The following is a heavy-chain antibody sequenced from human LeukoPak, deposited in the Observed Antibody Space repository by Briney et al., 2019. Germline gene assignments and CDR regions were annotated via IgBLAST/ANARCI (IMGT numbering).Heavy chain of an antibody. V-gene: IGHV3-23*01. CDR1: GFTFSTYA. CDR2: IRGGGVGT. D-gene: IGHD6-13*01. Sequence: GGSLRLSCAASGFTFSTYAMSWVRQAPGKGLEWVSAIRGGGVGTYYADSVKGRFTVSRDNSKNTLYLQMSSLRAEDTAVYYCAKDWSSSTWYDRVFDYWGQGTLVTVSS. J-gene: IGHJ4*02. CDR3: AKDWSSSTWYDRVFDY.